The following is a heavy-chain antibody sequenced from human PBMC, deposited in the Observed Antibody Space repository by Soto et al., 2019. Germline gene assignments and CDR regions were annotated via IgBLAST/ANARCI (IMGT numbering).Heavy chain of an antibody. CDR1: GGSISSGGYY. CDR2: IYYSGST. V-gene: IGHV4-31*03. D-gene: IGHD3-10*01. Sequence: SETLSLTCTVSGGSISSGGYYWSWIRQHPGKGLEWIGYIYYSGSTYYNPSLKSRVTISVDTSKNQFSLKLSSVTAADTAVYYCARDRFPVRGGYYYGMDVWGQGTTVTVSS. J-gene: IGHJ6*02. CDR3: ARDRFPVRGGYYYGMDV.